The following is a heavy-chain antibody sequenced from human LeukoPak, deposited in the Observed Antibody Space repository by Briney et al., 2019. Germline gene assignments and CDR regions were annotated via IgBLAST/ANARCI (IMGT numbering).Heavy chain of an antibody. J-gene: IGHJ3*02. CDR2: ISYDGSNK. CDR1: GFTFSSYG. CDR3: AKFVSGYDAFDI. V-gene: IGHV3-30*18. Sequence: QPGRSLGLSCAASGFTFSSYGMHWVRQAPGKGLEWVAVISYDGSNKYYADSVKGRFTISRDNSKNTLYLQMNSLRAEETAVYYCAKFVSGYDAFDIWGQGTMVTVSS. D-gene: IGHD2-15*01.